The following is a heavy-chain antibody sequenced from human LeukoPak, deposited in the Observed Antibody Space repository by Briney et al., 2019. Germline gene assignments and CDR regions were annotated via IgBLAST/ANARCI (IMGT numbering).Heavy chain of an antibody. CDR1: GYSISSGYY. CDR2: IYHSGST. CDR3: ARDKAPYFDY. J-gene: IGHJ4*02. V-gene: IGHV4-38-2*02. Sequence: PSETLSLTCTVSGYSISSGYYWGWIRQPPGKGLEWIGSIYHSGSTYYNPSLKSRVTISVDTSKNQFSLKLSSVTAADTAVYYCARDKAPYFDYWGQGTLVTVSS.